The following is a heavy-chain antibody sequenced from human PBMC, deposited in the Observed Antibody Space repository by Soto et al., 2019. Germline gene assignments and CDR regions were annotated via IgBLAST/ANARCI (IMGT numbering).Heavy chain of an antibody. D-gene: IGHD1-1*01. J-gene: IGHJ4*02. CDR3: AKDGRGPDY. CDR1: GFTFSSYG. Sequence: PGGSLRLSCAASGFTFSSYGMHWVRQAPGKGLEWVAVISYDGSNKYYADSVKGRFTISRDNSKNTLYLQMNSLRAEDTAVYYCAKDGRGPDYWGQGTLVTVSS. CDR2: ISYDGSNK. V-gene: IGHV3-30*18.